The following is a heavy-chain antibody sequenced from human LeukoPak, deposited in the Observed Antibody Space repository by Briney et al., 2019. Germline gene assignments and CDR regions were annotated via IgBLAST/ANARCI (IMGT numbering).Heavy chain of an antibody. D-gene: IGHD4-17*01. CDR3: ARDRLHYGEYEKTFDY. V-gene: IGHV3-48*01. Sequence: TGGSLRLSCAASGFTFSSYSMNWARQAPGKGLEWVSYISYSSSTIYYADSVKGRFTVSRDNGKNSLYLQMNSLRAEDTVVYYCARDRLHYGEYEKTFDYWGQGTLVTVSS. CDR2: ISYSSSTI. CDR1: GFTFSSYS. J-gene: IGHJ4*02.